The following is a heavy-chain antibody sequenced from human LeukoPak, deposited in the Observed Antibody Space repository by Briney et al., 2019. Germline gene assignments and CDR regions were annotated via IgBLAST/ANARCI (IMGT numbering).Heavy chain of an antibody. Sequence: PSETLSLTCTVSGGSISSGDYYWSWIRQPPGKGLEWIGYIYYSGSTYYNPSLKSRVTMSIDTSKKQFSLSLSSVTAADTAVYYCARGKYYYDSNSSYRYFDPWGQGTLVTVSS. CDR3: ARGKYYYDSNSSYRYFDP. D-gene: IGHD3-22*01. CDR1: GGSISSGDYY. V-gene: IGHV4-30-4*08. J-gene: IGHJ5*02. CDR2: IYYSGST.